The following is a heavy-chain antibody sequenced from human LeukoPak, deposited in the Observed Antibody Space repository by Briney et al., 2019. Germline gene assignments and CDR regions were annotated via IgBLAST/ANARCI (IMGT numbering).Heavy chain of an antibody. CDR3: AREPYYDILTGYYRSGIDY. V-gene: IGHV1-69*04. CDR2: IIPILGIA. Sequence: SVKVSCKASGGTFSSYAISWVRQAPGQGLEWMGRIIPILGIANYSQKFQGRVTITADKSTSTAYMELSSLRSEDTAVYYCAREPYYDILTGYYRSGIDYWGQGTLVTVSS. J-gene: IGHJ4*02. D-gene: IGHD3-9*01. CDR1: GGTFSSYA.